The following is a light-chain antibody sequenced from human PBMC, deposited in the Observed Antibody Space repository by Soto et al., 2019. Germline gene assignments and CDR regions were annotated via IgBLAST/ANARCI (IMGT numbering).Light chain of an antibody. V-gene: IGKV1-5*01. CDR1: RSISSW. CDR3: QHYNSYSWT. Sequence: DIQMTQSPSTLSASVGDRVTITCRASRSISSWLAWYQQKPGKAPKLLIFDASSLETRVPSRFSGGGSGTEFTLTISSLQPDDFATYYCQHYNSYSWTFGQGTKVDIK. CDR2: DAS. J-gene: IGKJ1*01.